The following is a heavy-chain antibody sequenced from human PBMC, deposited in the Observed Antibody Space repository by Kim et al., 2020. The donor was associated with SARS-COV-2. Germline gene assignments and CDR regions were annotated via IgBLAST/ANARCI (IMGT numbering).Heavy chain of an antibody. CDR1: GFTFSSYA. D-gene: IGHD3-3*01. Sequence: GGSLRLSCAASGFTFSSYAMAWVRQAPGKGLEWVSFISGRGTNTFYADSVKGRFAISRDNSRNTLDLQMNSLRAEDTAVYYCAKGSADWNDSGYYAYWCQGTLVTVSS. CDR2: ISGRGTNT. CDR3: AKGSADWNDSGYYAY. J-gene: IGHJ4*02. V-gene: IGHV3-23*01.